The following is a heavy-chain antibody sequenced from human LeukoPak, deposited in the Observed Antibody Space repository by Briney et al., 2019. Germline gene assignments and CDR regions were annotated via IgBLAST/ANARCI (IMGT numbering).Heavy chain of an antibody. J-gene: IGHJ4*02. CDR2: ISSDGSST. D-gene: IGHD5-12*01. V-gene: IGHV3-74*01. CDR1: GFTFSTYY. CDR3: AKWATGRLDS. Sequence: AGSLRLSCAASGFTFSTYYMHWVRQAPGKGLVWVSRISSDGSSTRYADSVQGRFTISRDDAKNTLYLQMSGLRADDTAVYSCAKWATGRLDSWGQGILVTVSS.